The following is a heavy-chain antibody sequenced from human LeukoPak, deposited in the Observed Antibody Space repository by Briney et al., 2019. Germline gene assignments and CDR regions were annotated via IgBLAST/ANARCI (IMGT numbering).Heavy chain of an antibody. CDR2: LYYSGST. V-gene: IGHV4-59*01. CDR3: ARGHSSSWYYLDY. J-gene: IGHJ4*02. CDR1: GGSISSYY. D-gene: IGHD6-13*01. Sequence: SETLSLTCTVSGGSISSYYWTWIRQPPGKGLEWIGYLYYSGSTNYNPSLKSRVTISVDTSKSQFSLKLTSVTAADTAVYYCARGHSSSWYYLDYWGQGTLVTVSS.